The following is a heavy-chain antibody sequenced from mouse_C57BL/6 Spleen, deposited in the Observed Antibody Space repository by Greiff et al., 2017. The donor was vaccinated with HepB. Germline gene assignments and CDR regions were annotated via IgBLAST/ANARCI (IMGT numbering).Heavy chain of an antibody. V-gene: IGHV1-53*01. Sequence: QVHVKQPGTELVKPGASVKLSCKASGYTFTSYWMHWVKQRPGQGLEWIGNINPSNGGTNYNEKFKSKATLTVDKSSSTAYMQLSSLTSEDSAVYYCARNSNYVRYWYFDVWGTGTTVTVSS. CDR3: ARNSNYVRYWYFDV. CDR1: GYTFTSYW. D-gene: IGHD2-5*01. CDR2: INPSNGGT. J-gene: IGHJ1*03.